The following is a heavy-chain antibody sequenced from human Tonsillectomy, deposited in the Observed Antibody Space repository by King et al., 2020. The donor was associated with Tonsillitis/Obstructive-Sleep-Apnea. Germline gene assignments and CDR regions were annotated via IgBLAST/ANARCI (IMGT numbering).Heavy chain of an antibody. CDR2: ILYDGSNQ. J-gene: IGHJ4*02. CDR3: VKDDSSGYYYVDY. Sequence: VQLVESGGGVVQPGRSLRLSCAASGFTFSSYGMHWVRQAPGKGLEWVALILYDGSNQYYADSVKGRFAISRDDSKNTLYLQMNSQRVEDTAVYYCVKDDSSGYYYVDYWGQGTLVTVSS. D-gene: IGHD3-22*01. CDR1: GFTFSSYG. V-gene: IGHV3-30*18.